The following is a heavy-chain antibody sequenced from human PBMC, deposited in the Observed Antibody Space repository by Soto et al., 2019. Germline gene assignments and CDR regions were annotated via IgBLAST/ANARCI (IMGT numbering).Heavy chain of an antibody. Sequence: SVKVSCKASGGTFGSYTISWVRQAPGQGLEWMGRIIPILGTANYAQKFQGRVTITADKSTSTAYMELSSLRSEDTAVYYCARDFTIFGVVIDLYGVDVWGQGTTVTVS. CDR2: IIPILGTA. J-gene: IGHJ6*02. CDR3: ARDFTIFGVVIDLYGVDV. CDR1: GGTFGSYT. V-gene: IGHV1-69*08. D-gene: IGHD3-3*01.